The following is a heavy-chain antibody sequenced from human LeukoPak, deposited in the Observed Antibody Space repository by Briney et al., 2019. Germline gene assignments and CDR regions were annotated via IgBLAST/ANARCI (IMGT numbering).Heavy chain of an antibody. CDR1: GGSISSSSYY. V-gene: IGHV4-39*01. CDR3: ARQGYVDEFDY. Sequence: SETLSLTCTVSGGSISSSSYYWGWIRQPPGKGLEWIVSIYYSGSTYYNPSLKSRVTISVDTSKNQFSLKLSSVTAADTAVYYCARQGYVDEFDYWGQGTLVTVSS. CDR2: IYYSGST. D-gene: IGHD3-16*01. J-gene: IGHJ4*02.